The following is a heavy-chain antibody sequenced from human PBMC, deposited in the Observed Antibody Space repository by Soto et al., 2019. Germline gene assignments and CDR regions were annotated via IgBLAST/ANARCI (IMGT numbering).Heavy chain of an antibody. CDR3: ARQNPLNWFDP. J-gene: IGHJ5*02. Sequence: QLQLQASGPGLVTPSETLSLTCTVSGGSISGSSYYWGWIRQPPGKGLEWIGSISDSERTYYNLSLKSRITMSVDTSKNQFSLKLSSVSAADTAVYYCARQNPLNWFDPWGQGTLVTVSS. CDR2: ISDSERT. CDR1: GGSISGSSYY. V-gene: IGHV4-39*01.